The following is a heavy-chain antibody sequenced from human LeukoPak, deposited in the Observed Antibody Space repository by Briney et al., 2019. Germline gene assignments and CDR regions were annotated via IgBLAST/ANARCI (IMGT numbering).Heavy chain of an antibody. V-gene: IGHV3-64D*06. CDR1: EFTLSSYS. CDR3: VKEHCSSTSCFYFDY. J-gene: IGHJ4*02. D-gene: IGHD2-2*01. CDR2: IRGNGGST. Sequence: GGSLRLSCAASEFTLSSYSMNWVRQAPRKGLEYVSAIRGNGGSTHYAHSVRGRFPISRDNSKNTLYLQMTSLKAEDTAVYYCVKEHCSSTSCFYFDYWGQGTLVTVSP.